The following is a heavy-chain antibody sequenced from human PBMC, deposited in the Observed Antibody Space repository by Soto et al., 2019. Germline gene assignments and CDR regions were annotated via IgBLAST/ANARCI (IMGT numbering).Heavy chain of an antibody. CDR3: ARDVQAIFGVVIPYYYYGMDV. CDR2: INPNSGGT. CDR1: LWTFPNYY. J-gene: IGHJ6*02. Sequence: GASVQVSFTASLWTFPNYYMHELGQAPGQGLDGMGWINPNSGGTNYAQKFQGRVTMTRDTSISTAYMELSRMRSDDTDVYYCARDVQAIFGVVIPYYYYGMDVWGQGTTVTVSS. V-gene: IGHV1-2*02. D-gene: IGHD3-3*01.